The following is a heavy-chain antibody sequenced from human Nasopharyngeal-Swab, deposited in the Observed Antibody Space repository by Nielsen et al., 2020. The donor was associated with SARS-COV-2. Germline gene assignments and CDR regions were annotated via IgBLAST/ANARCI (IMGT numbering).Heavy chain of an antibody. CDR2: IKKDGSEQ. CDR1: GFTFSCFW. J-gene: IGHJ6*02. CDR3: AKAPYLWGLDV. Sequence: ESLQISCAASGFTFSCFWMNWVRQAPGKGLEWVANIKKDGSEQFYVESVKGRFTISIDNAKNSLNLQMNSLRAEDTALYYCAKAPYLWGLDVWGQGTTVTVPS. V-gene: IGHV3-7*01. D-gene: IGHD2-21*01.